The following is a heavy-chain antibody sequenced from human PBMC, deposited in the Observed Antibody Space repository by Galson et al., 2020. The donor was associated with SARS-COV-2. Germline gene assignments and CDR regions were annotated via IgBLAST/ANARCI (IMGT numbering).Heavy chain of an antibody. CDR1: GFTLSSHA. CDR2: IFFDGSDK. CDR3: ARDGQTSSGWAFDY. V-gene: IGHV3-33*01. D-gene: IGHD6-19*01. J-gene: IGHJ4*02. Sequence: GESLKISCAASGFTLSSHAMHWVRQAPGKGLEWVAQIFFDGSDKYYGDSVKGRFTISRDSSKNTVYLQMNNLRADDTAVYYCARDGQTSSGWAFDYWGQGTLVTVSS.